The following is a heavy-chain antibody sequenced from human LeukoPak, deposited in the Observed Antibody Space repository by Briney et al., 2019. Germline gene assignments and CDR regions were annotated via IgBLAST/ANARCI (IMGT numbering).Heavy chain of an antibody. V-gene: IGHV3-23*01. J-gene: IGHJ4*02. CDR1: GFTFSSYA. Sequence: GSLTLTCAASGFTFSSYAMNWVRQPPGKGLEGVSRISASNASTYYADSVKDRFTVSRDNSKNTLSLQLNSLRAEDTAVYYCAKGWGTTVTSASNYWGQGTLVTVSS. D-gene: IGHD4-17*01. CDR3: AKGWGTTVTSASNY. CDR2: ISASNAST.